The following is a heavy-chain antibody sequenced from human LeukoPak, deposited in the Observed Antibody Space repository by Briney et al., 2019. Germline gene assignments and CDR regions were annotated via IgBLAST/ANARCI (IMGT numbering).Heavy chain of an antibody. CDR1: GGSISSSSYY. CDR2: IYYSGST. Sequence: SETLSLTCTVSGGSISSSSYYWGWLRPPPGKGLEWIGSIYYSGSTYYNPSLKSRVTISVDTSKNQFSLKLSSVTAADTAVYYCARHYYDFWSGYYQFDYWGQGTLVTVSS. D-gene: IGHD3-3*01. J-gene: IGHJ4*02. CDR3: ARHYYDFWSGYYQFDY. V-gene: IGHV4-39*01.